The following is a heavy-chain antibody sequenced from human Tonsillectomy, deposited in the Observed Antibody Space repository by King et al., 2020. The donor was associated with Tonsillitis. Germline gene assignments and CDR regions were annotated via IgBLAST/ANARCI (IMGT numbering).Heavy chain of an antibody. V-gene: IGHV4-34*01. D-gene: IGHD3-10*01. CDR3: ARGGVSYYYGSGSYWVPRFDY. J-gene: IGHJ4*02. Sequence: VQLQQWGAGLLKPSETLSLICAVYGGSFSDYYWSWIRQPPGKGLEWIGEINHSGSSNYNPSLKSRITISVDTSKNQFSLKLTSVTAADTAVYYCARGGVSYYYGSGSYWVPRFDYWGQGTLVTVSS. CDR1: GGSFSDYY. CDR2: INHSGSS.